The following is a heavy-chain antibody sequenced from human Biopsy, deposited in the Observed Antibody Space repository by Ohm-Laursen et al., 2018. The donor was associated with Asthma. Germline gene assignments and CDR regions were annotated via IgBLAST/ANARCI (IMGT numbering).Heavy chain of an antibody. CDR2: IKKDGSEK. CDR1: GFTFGDYC. D-gene: IGHD2-2*01. Sequence: GSLRLSCTAPGFTFGDYCMSWVRQAPGKGLEWVANIKKDGSEKYYVDSVKGRFTISRDNAKNSLYLHMNSLRAEDTAVYYCARGGYCTSPTCPWGRYATDVWGQGTTVTVSS. CDR3: ARGGYCTSPTCPWGRYATDV. J-gene: IGHJ6*02. V-gene: IGHV3-7*01.